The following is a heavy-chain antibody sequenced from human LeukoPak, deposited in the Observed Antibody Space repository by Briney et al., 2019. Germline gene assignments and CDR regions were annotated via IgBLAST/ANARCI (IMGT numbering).Heavy chain of an antibody. V-gene: IGHV3-48*03. CDR1: GFTFSSYE. CDR3: AKDSLRERIVGSTTRGVNDY. D-gene: IGHD1-26*01. Sequence: GGSLRLSCAASGFTFSSYEMNWVRQAPGKGLEWVSHISSSGSTIYYADSVKGRFTISRDNSKNTLYLQMNSLRGEDTAVYYCAKDSLRERIVGSTTRGVNDYWGQGTLVTVSS. CDR2: ISSSGSTI. J-gene: IGHJ4*02.